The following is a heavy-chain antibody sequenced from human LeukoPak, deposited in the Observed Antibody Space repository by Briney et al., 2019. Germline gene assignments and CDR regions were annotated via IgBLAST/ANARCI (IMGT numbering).Heavy chain of an antibody. CDR1: GGSFSGYY. CDR3: ARVRNPKAYYGSGSYYMRNYFDY. V-gene: IGHV4-34*01. J-gene: IGHJ4*02. Sequence: SETLSLTCAVYGGSFSGYYWSWIRQPPGKGPEWIGEINHSGSTNYNPSLKSRVTISVDTSKNQFSLKLSSVTAADTAVYYCARVRNPKAYYGSGSYYMRNYFDYWGQGTLVTVSS. CDR2: INHSGST. D-gene: IGHD3-10*01.